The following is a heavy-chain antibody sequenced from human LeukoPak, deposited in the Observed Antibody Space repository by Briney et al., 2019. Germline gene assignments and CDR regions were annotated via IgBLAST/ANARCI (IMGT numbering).Heavy chain of an antibody. D-gene: IGHD3-16*01. CDR1: GGTFSSYA. CDR3: ARGLRAAYFDY. J-gene: IGHJ4*02. CDR2: IIPIFGTA. V-gene: IGHV1-69*13. Sequence: AASVKVSCKASGGTFSSYAISWVRQAPGQGLEWMGGIIPIFGTANYAQKFQGRVTITADEPTSTAYMELSSLRSEDTAVYYCARGLRAAYFDYWGQGTLVTVSS.